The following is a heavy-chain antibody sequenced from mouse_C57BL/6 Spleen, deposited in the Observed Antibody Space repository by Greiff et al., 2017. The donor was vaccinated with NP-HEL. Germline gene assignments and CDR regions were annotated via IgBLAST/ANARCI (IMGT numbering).Heavy chain of an antibody. CDR1: GYTFTSYW. J-gene: IGHJ1*03. Sequence: QVQLQQPGAELVRPGSSVKLSCKASGYTFTSYWLHWVKQRPIQGLEWIGNIDPSDSETHYNQKFKDKATLTVDKSSSTAYMQLSSLTSEDSAVYYCARRRLGNWYFDVWGTGTTVTVSS. V-gene: IGHV1-52*01. CDR2: IDPSDSET. CDR3: ARRRLGNWYFDV. D-gene: IGHD4-1*01.